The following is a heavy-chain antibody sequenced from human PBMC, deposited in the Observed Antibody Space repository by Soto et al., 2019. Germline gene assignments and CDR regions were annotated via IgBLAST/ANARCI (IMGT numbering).Heavy chain of an antibody. V-gene: IGHV1-8*01. D-gene: IGHD2-15*01. CDR3: ARTHAIRVQGVVVAIRYNWFDP. CDR2: MNPNSGNA. CDR1: GYTFTSYD. J-gene: IGHJ5*02. Sequence: GASVKVSCKASGYTFTSYDINWVRQATRQGLEWMGWMNPNSGNAGYAQKFQGRVTMTRNTSISTAYMELSSLRSEDTAVYYCARTHAIRVQGVVVAIRYNWFDPWGQGTLVTVSS.